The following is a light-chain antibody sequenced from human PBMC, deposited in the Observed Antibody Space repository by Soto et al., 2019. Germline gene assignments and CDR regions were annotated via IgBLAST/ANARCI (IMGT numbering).Light chain of an antibody. J-gene: IGLJ3*02. Sequence: QSVLTQPASVSGSPGQSITISCTGTSSHVGGYNYDSWCQQHPGKAPKLMIYEVSSRPSGISNRFSDSKSGNTASLTISGLQAEDEADYYCSSYTSSNFWVFGEGTQLTVL. CDR3: SSYTSSNFWV. CDR2: EVS. V-gene: IGLV2-14*01. CDR1: SSHVGGYNY.